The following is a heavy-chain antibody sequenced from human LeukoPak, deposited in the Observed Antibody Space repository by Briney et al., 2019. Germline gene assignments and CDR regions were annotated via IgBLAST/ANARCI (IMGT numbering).Heavy chain of an antibody. J-gene: IGHJ4*02. V-gene: IGHV3-23*01. D-gene: IGHD6-13*01. CDR2: ICGSGSST. Sequence: PGGSVRLSCAASGFTCSSYAMRWVGQAPGMGLVGGSGICGSGSSTYYADSVKGRFNISRDNSKNTVYLQMNRLRADDTAVYHCAKEGYASSWYRFDYWGQGTLVTVSS. CDR3: AKEGYASSWYRFDY. CDR1: GFTCSSYA.